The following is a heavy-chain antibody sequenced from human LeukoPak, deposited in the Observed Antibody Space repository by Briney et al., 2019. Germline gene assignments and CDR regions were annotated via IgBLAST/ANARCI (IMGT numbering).Heavy chain of an antibody. CDR1: GFTVSTNY. Sequence: GGSLRLSCAASGFTVSTNYMSWVRQAPGKGLEWVSVICSDGRTSYADSVRGRFTISRDNSKNTLYLQTSSLRAEDTAVYYCARELVAGGGRRGMDVWGQGTTVTVSS. V-gene: IGHV3-66*01. CDR2: ICSDGRT. CDR3: ARELVAGGGRRGMDV. J-gene: IGHJ6*02. D-gene: IGHD6-19*01.